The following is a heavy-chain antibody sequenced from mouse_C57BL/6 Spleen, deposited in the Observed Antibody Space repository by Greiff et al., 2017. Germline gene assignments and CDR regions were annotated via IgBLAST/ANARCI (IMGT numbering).Heavy chain of an antibody. J-gene: IGHJ3*01. CDR2: IHPNSGST. CDR1: GYTFTSYW. Sequence: QVQLQQPGAELVKPGASVKLSCKASGYTFTSYWMHWVKQRPGQGLEWIGMIHPNSGSTNYNEKFKSKATLTVDKSSSTAYMQLSSLTSEDAAVYYCSRWGNYYGSTSWLAYWGQGTLVTVSA. V-gene: IGHV1-64*01. CDR3: SRWGNYYGSTSWLAY. D-gene: IGHD1-1*01.